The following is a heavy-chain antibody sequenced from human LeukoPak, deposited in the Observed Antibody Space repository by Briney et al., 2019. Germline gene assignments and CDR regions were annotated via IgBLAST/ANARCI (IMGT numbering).Heavy chain of an antibody. CDR2: ISPNSGGT. V-gene: IGHV1-2*06. Sequence: GASVEVSCKASGYTFTGYYMHWVRQAPGQGLEWMGRISPNSGGTNYAQKFQGRVTMTRDTSISTAYMELSRLRSDDTAVYYCARDLIYGSGSFYYFDYWGQGTLVTVSS. J-gene: IGHJ4*02. D-gene: IGHD3-10*01. CDR3: ARDLIYGSGSFYYFDY. CDR1: GYTFTGYY.